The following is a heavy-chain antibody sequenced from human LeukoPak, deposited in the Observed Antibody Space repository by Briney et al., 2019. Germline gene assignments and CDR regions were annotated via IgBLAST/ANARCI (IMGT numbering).Heavy chain of an antibody. V-gene: IGHV4-34*01. Sequence: PSETLSLTCAVYGGSFSGYYWSWIRQPPGKGLEWIGEINHSGSTNYNPSLKSRVTISVDTSKSQFSLKLSSVTAADTAVYYCARGPLSYYYMDVWGKGTTVTVSS. J-gene: IGHJ6*03. CDR3: ARGPLSYYYMDV. CDR1: GGSFSGYY. CDR2: INHSGST.